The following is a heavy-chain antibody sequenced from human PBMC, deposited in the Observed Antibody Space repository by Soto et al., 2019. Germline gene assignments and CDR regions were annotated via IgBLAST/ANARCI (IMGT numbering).Heavy chain of an antibody. J-gene: IGHJ4*02. V-gene: IGHV1-46*01. Sequence: ASGKVSCKASGYTFTSCYMHWVRQAPGQGLEWMGIINPSGGSTSYAQKFQGRVTMTRDTSTSTVYMELSSLRSEDTAVYYCARAAVEMATILNYWGQGTLVPVSS. CDR3: ARAAVEMATILNY. CDR1: GYTFTSCY. CDR2: INPSGGST. D-gene: IGHD5-12*01.